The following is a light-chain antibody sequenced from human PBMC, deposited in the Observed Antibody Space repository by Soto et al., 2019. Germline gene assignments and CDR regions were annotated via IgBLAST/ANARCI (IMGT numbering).Light chain of an antibody. CDR1: QSVTSSY. J-gene: IGKJ1*01. CDR3: QQYGTSPPWT. Sequence: EIVLTQSPGTLSLSPGQRATLSCRASQSVTSSYLAWYQQKPGQAPRVLIYGASYRATGIPDRFSGSGSGTDFTLTITRLEPEDFAVYYCQQYGTSPPWTFGLGTKVEIK. V-gene: IGKV3-20*01. CDR2: GAS.